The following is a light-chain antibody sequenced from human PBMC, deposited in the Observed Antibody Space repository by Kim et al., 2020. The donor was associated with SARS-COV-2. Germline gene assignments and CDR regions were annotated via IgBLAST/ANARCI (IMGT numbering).Light chain of an antibody. J-gene: IGLJ2*01. CDR3: QAWDSSTVV. Sequence: SVSPGQTGSINCAGDKLGDKYACWYQQKPGQSPVLVIYQHNKRPSGIPERFSGSNSGNTATLTISGTQAMDEADYYCQAWDSSTVVFGGGTQLTVL. CDR2: QHN. CDR1: KLGDKY. V-gene: IGLV3-1*01.